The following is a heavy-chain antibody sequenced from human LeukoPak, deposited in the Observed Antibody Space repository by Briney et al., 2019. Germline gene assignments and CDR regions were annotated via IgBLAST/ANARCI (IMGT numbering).Heavy chain of an antibody. V-gene: IGHV1-24*01. D-gene: IGHD5-12*01. Sequence: VASVKVSCKVSGYTLTELSMHWVRQAPGKGLEWMGGFDPEDGETIYAQKFQGRVTMTEDTSTDTAYMELSSLRSDDTAVYYCARALSRGYSGYDYGLGYWGQGTLVTVSS. CDR2: FDPEDGET. J-gene: IGHJ4*02. CDR3: ARALSRGYSGYDYGLGY. CDR1: GYTLTELS.